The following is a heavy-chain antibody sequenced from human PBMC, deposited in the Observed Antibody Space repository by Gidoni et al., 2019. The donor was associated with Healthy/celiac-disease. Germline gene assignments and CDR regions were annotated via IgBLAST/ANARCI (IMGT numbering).Heavy chain of an antibody. CDR3: AKSPLCGGDCYPSPRPFDY. CDR2: ISGSGGST. D-gene: IGHD2-21*02. V-gene: IGHV3-23*01. CDR1: GFTFRSYA. J-gene: IGHJ4*02. Sequence: EVQLLESGGGLVQPGGSLRLSCAASGFTFRSYAMSWVRQAPGKGLEWVSAISGSGGSTYYADSVKGRFTISRDNSKNTLYLQMNSLRAEDTAVYYCAKSPLCGGDCYPSPRPFDYWGQGTLVTVSS.